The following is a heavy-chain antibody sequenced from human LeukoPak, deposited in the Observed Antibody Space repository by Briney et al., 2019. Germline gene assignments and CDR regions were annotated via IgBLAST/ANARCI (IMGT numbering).Heavy chain of an antibody. CDR1: GLTFDDYA. CDR3: AKGLEFDP. J-gene: IGHJ5*02. CDR2: ISWNSGSI. V-gene: IGHV3-9*01. Sequence: GGSLRLSCAASGLTFDDYAMHWVRQAPGKGLEWVSGISWNSGSIGYADSVKGRFTISRDNAKNSLYLQMNSLRAEDTALYYCAKGLEFDPWGQGTLVTVSS.